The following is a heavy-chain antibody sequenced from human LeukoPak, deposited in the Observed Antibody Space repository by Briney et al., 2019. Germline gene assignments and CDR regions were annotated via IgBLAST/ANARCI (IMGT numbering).Heavy chain of an antibody. CDR2: ISSSSSYI. D-gene: IGHD6-13*01. CDR1: GFTFSSYS. J-gene: IGHJ4*02. Sequence: GGSLRLSCAASGFTFSSYSMNWVRQAPGKGLEWVSSISSSSSYIYYADSVKGRFTISRDNAKNSLYLQMNSLRAEDTAVYYCARERFPSDIAAPNPFDYWGQGTLVTVSS. CDR3: ARERFPSDIAAPNPFDY. V-gene: IGHV3-21*01.